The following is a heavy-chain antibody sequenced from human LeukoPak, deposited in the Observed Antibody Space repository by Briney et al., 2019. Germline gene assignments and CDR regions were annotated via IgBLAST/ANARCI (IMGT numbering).Heavy chain of an antibody. V-gene: IGHV3-48*01. CDR1: GFTFSSYS. CDR3: ARAPYSSSWYGAFDI. Sequence: GGSLRLSCAASGFTFSSYSMNWVRQAPGKGLEWVSYISSSSSTIYYADSVKGRFTISRDNAKNSLYLQMNSLRAEDTAVYYCARAPYSSSWYGAFDIWGQGTMVTVSS. J-gene: IGHJ3*02. D-gene: IGHD6-13*01. CDR2: ISSSSSTI.